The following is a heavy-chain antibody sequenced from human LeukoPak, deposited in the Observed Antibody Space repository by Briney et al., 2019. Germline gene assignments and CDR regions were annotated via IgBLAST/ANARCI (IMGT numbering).Heavy chain of an antibody. CDR3: ARVGLGSGSSTGNYYYMDV. CDR2: IYYSGST. D-gene: IGHD3-10*01. J-gene: IGHJ6*03. CDR1: GGSINLYY. V-gene: IGHV4-59*01. Sequence: SETLSLTCTVSGGSINLYYWSWLRQPPGKGLEWIAYIYYSGSTKYSPSLKNRITISVDTSKNQLSLKLSSATAADTAVYYCARVGLGSGSSTGNYYYMDVWGKGTTVTVSS.